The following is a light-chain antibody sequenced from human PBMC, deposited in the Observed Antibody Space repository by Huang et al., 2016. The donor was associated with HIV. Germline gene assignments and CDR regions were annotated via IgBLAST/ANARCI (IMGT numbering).Light chain of an antibody. CDR1: QSVLHSNNKNY. V-gene: IGKV4-1*01. CDR2: WSS. CDR3: QQYFSTPLT. Sequence: DIVMTQSPGSLTVSLGERATINCKSSQSVLHSNNKNYLAWYQQKPGQTPKLLIYWSSTRESGVPDRFSGDGSGSDFSLTINSVQAEDVAIYYCQQYFSTPLTFGGGTRVQI. J-gene: IGKJ4*01.